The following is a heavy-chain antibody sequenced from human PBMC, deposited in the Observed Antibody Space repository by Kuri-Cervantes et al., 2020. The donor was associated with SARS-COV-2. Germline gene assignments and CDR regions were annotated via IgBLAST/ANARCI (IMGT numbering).Heavy chain of an antibody. CDR1: GGCISSYY. Sequence: SETLSVTWTVAGGCISSYYWSWIRQPPGKGLEWIGYIYYSGSTNYNPSIKSRVTISVDTSKNQFSLKLSSVTASDTAVYYCARAGYYFDYWGQGTLVTVSS. CDR3: ARAGYYFDY. J-gene: IGHJ4*02. CDR2: IYYSGST. V-gene: IGHV4-59*01.